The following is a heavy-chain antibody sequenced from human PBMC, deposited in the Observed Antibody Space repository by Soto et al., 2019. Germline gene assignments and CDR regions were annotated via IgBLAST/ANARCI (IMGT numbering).Heavy chain of an antibody. J-gene: IGHJ6*02. V-gene: IGHV4-39*01. CDR3: ARHYPTWGPRYSMDV. CDR2: IFYSGST. CDR1: GGSISSSSCS. D-gene: IGHD3-16*01. Sequence: LTCTFSGGSISSSSCSWGWIRQPPGKGLEWIGSIFYSGSTYYNPSLKSRVTIFVDTSRNQFSLKLSSVTAADTAVYYCARHYPTWGPRYSMDVWGQGTTVTVSS.